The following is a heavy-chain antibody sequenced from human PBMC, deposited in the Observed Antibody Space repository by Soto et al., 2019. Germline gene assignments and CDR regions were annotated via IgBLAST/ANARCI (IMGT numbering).Heavy chain of an antibody. D-gene: IGHD1-1*01. J-gene: IGHJ4*01. CDR1: GYTFSNYG. CDR3: PLGTATSVRLDY. V-gene: IGHV1-18*03. CDR2: ISAYNGKT. Sequence: QVQMVQSGAEVTKPGASVKVSCKASGYTFSNYGFTWVRQVPGQGLEWMGGISAYNGKTNYAQELQGRVTMTTDTTTSLDSMGLGIGSFRHIAVSYCPLGTATSVRLDYWGHGTLVTVSS.